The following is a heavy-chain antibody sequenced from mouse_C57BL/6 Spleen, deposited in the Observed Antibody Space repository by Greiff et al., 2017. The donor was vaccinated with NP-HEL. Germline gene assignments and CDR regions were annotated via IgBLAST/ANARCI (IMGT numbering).Heavy chain of an antibody. D-gene: IGHD1-1*02. CDR3: ARGGGGMDY. V-gene: IGHV5-17*01. CDR2: ISSGSSTI. Sequence: DVMLVESGGGLVKPGGSLKLSCAASGFTFSDYGMHWVRQAPEKGLEWVAYISSGSSTIYYADTVKGRFTISRDNARNTLFLQMTSLGSEDTAMYYCARGGGGMDYWGQGTSVTVSS. J-gene: IGHJ4*01. CDR1: GFTFSDYG.